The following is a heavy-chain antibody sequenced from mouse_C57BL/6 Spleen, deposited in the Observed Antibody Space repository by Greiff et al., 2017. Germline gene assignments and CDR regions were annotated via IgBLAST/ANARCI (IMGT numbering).Heavy chain of an antibody. V-gene: IGHV5-4*01. Sequence: EVQLVESGGGLVKPGGSLKLSCAASGFTFSSYAMSWVRQTPEKRLEWVATISDGGSYTYYPDNVKGRFTISRDNAKNTRYLQMSHLKSEDTAMYYCARGRYNMVTTHDLDYWGQGTSVTVSS. CDR3: ARGRYNMVTTHDLDY. J-gene: IGHJ4*01. CDR1: GFTFSSYA. CDR2: ISDGGSYT. D-gene: IGHD2-3*01.